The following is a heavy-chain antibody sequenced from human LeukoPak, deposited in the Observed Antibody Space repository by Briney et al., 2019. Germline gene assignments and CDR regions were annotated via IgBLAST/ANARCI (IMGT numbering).Heavy chain of an antibody. CDR3: ASIGYCSSTSCYYFDY. J-gene: IGHJ4*02. V-gene: IGHV3-21*01. D-gene: IGHD2-2*01. CDR1: GFTFSSYS. CDR2: ISSSSSYI. Sequence: RGSLRLSCAASGFTFSSYSMTWVRQAPGKGLEWVSSISSSSSYIYYADSVKGRFTISRDNAKNSLYLQMNSLRAEDTAVYYCASIGYCSSTSCYYFDYWGQGTLVTVSS.